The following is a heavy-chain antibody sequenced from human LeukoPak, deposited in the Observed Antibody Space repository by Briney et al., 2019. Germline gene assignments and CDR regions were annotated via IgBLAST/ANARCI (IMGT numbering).Heavy chain of an antibody. D-gene: IGHD3-16*01. J-gene: IGHJ4*02. CDR1: GGSISSYY. CDR2: IYTSGST. Sequence: SETLSLTCTVSGGSISSYYWSWIRQPPGKGLESIGYIYTSGSTNYNPSLKSRVTISVDTSKNQFSLKLSSVTAADTAVYYCARLGDGYWGQGTLVTVSS. CDR3: ARLGDGY. V-gene: IGHV4-4*09.